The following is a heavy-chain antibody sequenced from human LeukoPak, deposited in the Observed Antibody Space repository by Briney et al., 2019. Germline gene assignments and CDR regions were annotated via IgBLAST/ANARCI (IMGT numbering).Heavy chain of an antibody. CDR1: GFTFNKYT. D-gene: IGHD3-22*01. CDR2: ISTSSSYI. Sequence: GGSLRLSCAASGFTFNKYTMNWVRQAPGKGLEWVSSISTSSSYIYYADSVKGRFTISRDNAKNSLYLQMNSLRAEDTAVYYCARGLPYYYDSSGYYPTSYYYYYYMDVWGKGTTVTVSS. J-gene: IGHJ6*03. V-gene: IGHV3-21*01. CDR3: ARGLPYYYDSSGYYPTSYYYYYYMDV.